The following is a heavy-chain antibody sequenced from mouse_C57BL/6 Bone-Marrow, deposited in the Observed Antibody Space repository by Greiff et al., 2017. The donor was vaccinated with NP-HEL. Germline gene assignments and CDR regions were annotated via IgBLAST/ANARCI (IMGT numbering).Heavy chain of an antibody. Sequence: QVQLKESGAELVKPGASVKISCKASGYAFSSYWMNWVKQRPGKGLEWIGQIYPGDGDTNYNGKFKGKATLTADKSSSTAYMQLSSLTSEDSAVYFCARRGYGRYFDVWGTGTTVTVSS. D-gene: IGHD2-1*01. CDR3: ARRGYGRYFDV. J-gene: IGHJ1*03. CDR2: IYPGDGDT. V-gene: IGHV1-80*01. CDR1: GYAFSSYW.